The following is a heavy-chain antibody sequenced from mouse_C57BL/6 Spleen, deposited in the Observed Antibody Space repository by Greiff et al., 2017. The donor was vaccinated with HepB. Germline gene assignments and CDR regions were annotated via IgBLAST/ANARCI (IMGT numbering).Heavy chain of an antibody. J-gene: IGHJ3*01. CDR3: TRAGENSGYVSFAY. CDR1: GFTFSSYA. V-gene: IGHV5-9-1*02. CDR2: ISSGGDYI. D-gene: IGHD3-2*02. Sequence: EVKLVESGEGLVKPGGSLKLSCAASGFTFSSYAMSWVRQTPEKRLEWVAYISSGGDYIYYADTVKGRFTISRDNARNTLYLQMSSLKSEDTAMYYCTRAGENSGYVSFAYWGQGTLVTVSA.